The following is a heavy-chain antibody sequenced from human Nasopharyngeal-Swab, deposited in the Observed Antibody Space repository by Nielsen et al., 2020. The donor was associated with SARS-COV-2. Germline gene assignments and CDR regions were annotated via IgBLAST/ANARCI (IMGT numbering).Heavy chain of an antibody. CDR3: ARVPSIAVAGTLLPYYYYYMDV. J-gene: IGHJ6*03. V-gene: IGHV3-48*01. Sequence: GESLKISCVVSVFSFSRYIMNSVRQAPGKRLEWVSYISSSSITIYYADSVKGRFTISRDNAKKSLYLQMNSLRAEDTAVYYCARVPSIAVAGTLLPYYYYYMDVWGKGTTVTVSS. CDR2: ISSSSITI. D-gene: IGHD6-19*01. CDR1: VFSFSRYI.